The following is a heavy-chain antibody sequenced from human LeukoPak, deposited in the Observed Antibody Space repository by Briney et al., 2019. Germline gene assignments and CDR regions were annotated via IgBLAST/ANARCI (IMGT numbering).Heavy chain of an antibody. CDR2: INAGNGNT. V-gene: IGHV1-3*01. Sequence: ASVEVSCKASGYTFTSYAMHWVRQAPGQRLEWMGWINAGNGNTKYSQKFQGRVTITRDTSASTAYMELSSLRSEDTAVYYCARESNYYGSGSYGYWGQGTLVTVSS. CDR3: ARESNYYGSGSYGY. D-gene: IGHD3-10*01. J-gene: IGHJ4*02. CDR1: GYTFTSYA.